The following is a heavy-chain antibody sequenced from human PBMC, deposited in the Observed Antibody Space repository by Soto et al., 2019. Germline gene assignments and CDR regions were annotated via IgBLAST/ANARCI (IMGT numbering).Heavy chain of an antibody. V-gene: IGHV1-46*01. CDR3: ARDIQYYYDSSAADAVDAPRPELYFDY. CDR1: GYTFTSYY. J-gene: IGHJ4*02. CDR2: INPSGGST. D-gene: IGHD3-22*01. Sequence: EASVKVSCKASGYTFTSYYMHWVRQAPGQGLEWMGIINPSGGSTSYAQKFQGRVTMTRDTSTSTVYMELSSLRSEDTAVYYCARDIQYYYDSSAADAVDAPRPELYFDYWGQGTLVTVSS.